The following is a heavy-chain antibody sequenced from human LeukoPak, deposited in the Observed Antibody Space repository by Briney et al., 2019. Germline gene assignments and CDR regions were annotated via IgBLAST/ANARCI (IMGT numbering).Heavy chain of an antibody. D-gene: IGHD3-16*02. CDR1: GFTVSSNY. J-gene: IGHJ4*02. V-gene: IGHV3-66*02. CDR3: ASFLGRYSFFH. CDR2: IYSGGST. Sequence: GGSLRLSCAASGFTVSSNYMSGVRQAPGKGLERVSVIYSGGSTYYADSVKGRFTISRDNSKNTLYLQMNSLRVEDTAVYYCASFLGRYSFFHWGQGTLVTVSS.